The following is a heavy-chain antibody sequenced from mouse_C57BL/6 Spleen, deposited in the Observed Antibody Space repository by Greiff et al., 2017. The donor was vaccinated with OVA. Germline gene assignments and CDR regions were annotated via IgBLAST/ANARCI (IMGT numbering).Heavy chain of an antibody. CDR1: GYSITSGYY. V-gene: IGHV3-6*01. CDR2: ISYDGSN. J-gene: IGHJ3*01. Sequence: ESGPGLVKPSQSLSLTCSVTGYSITSGYYWNWIRQFPGNKLEWMGYISYDGSNNYNPSLKNRISITRDTSKNQFFLKLNSVTTEDTATYYCARDPDYSNPWFAYWGQGTLVTVSA. D-gene: IGHD2-5*01. CDR3: ARDPDYSNPWFAY.